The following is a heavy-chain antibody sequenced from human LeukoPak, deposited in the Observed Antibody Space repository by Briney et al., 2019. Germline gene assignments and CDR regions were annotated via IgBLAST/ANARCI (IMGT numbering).Heavy chain of an antibody. CDR3: ARDTADDAFDI. CDR1: GLTVSRHY. Sequence: PGGSLRLSCVASGLTVSRHYMTWVRQAPGKGLEWLSVISTGGSTNYADSVKGRFTISRDNAKNTLYLQMNSLRAEDTAVYYCARDTADDAFDIWGQGTMVTVSS. V-gene: IGHV3-53*01. J-gene: IGHJ3*02. CDR2: ISTGGST.